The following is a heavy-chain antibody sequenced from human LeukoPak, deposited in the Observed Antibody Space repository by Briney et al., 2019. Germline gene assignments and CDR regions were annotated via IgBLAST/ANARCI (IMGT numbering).Heavy chain of an antibody. J-gene: IGHJ5*02. CDR3: ARRVEGYSPSGAFDP. CDR1: EYSFTSYW. V-gene: IGHV5-51*01. D-gene: IGHD2-15*01. CDR2: IYPGDSDT. Sequence: GESLKISCKGSEYSFTSYWIGWVRQMPGKGLEWMGIIYPGDSDTRYSPSFQGQVTISADKSISTAYLQWSSLEASDTAMYYCARRVEGYSPSGAFDPWGQGTLVTVSS.